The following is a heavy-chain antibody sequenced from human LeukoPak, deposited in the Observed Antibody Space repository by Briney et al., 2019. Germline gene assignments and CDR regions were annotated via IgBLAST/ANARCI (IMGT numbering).Heavy chain of an antibody. Sequence: PSETLSLTCTVSGGSISSYYWSWIRQPPGKGLEWIGYIYYSGSTNYNPSLKSRVTISVDTSKNQFSLKLSSVTAADTAVYYCARGAADHDAFDIWGQGTMVTVSS. CDR3: ARGAADHDAFDI. CDR1: GGSISSYY. D-gene: IGHD6-13*01. V-gene: IGHV4-59*08. CDR2: IYYSGST. J-gene: IGHJ3*02.